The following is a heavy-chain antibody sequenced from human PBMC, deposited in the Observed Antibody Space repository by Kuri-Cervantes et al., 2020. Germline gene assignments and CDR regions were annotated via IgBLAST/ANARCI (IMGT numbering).Heavy chain of an antibody. D-gene: IGHD1-26*01. CDR1: GYTFTSYD. V-gene: IGHV1-8*01. CDR3: ARVRVGATTALVY. CDR2: MNPNSGNT. Sequence: ASVKVSCKASGYTFTSYDINWVRQATGQGLEWMGWMNPNSGNTGYARKFQGRVTMTRNTSISTAYMELSSLRSEDTAVYYCARVRVGATTALVYWGQGTLVTVSS. J-gene: IGHJ4*02.